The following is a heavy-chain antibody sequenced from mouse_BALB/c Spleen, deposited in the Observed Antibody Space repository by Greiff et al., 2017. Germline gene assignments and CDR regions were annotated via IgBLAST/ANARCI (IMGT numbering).Heavy chain of an antibody. CDR1: GYTFTSYW. CDR3: ARSLDYYAMDY. D-gene: IGHD6-2*01. Sequence: QVQLKQSGAELAKPGASVKMSCKASGYTFTSYWMHWVKQRPGQGLEWIGYINPSTGYTEYNQKFKDKATLTADKSSSTAYMQLSSLTSEDSAVYYCARSLDYYAMDYWGQGTSVTVSS. J-gene: IGHJ4*01. V-gene: IGHV1-7*01. CDR2: INPSTGYT.